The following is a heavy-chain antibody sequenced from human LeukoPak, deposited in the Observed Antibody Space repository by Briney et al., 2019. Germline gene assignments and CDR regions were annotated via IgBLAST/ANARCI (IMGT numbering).Heavy chain of an antibody. V-gene: IGHV1-46*01. CDR3: ARDGPAYSSGHNWFDP. D-gene: IGHD6-19*01. Sequence: ASVKVSCKASGYTFTGYYMHWVRQAPGQGLEWMGIINPSGGGTSYAQKFQGRVTMTRDTSTSTVYMELSSLRSEDTAVYYCARDGPAYSSGHNWFDPWGQGTLVTVSS. CDR1: GYTFTGYY. J-gene: IGHJ5*02. CDR2: INPSGGGT.